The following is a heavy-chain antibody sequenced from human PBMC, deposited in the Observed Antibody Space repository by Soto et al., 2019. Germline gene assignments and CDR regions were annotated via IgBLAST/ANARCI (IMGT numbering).Heavy chain of an antibody. J-gene: IGHJ6*02. CDR3: ARVITGYYYGMDV. D-gene: IGHD1-20*01. V-gene: IGHV3-30*03. CDR1: GFTFSTYG. Sequence: PGGSLRLSCAASGFTFSTYGMHWVRQAPGKGLEWVAVISYDGSNKYYADPVKGRFTISRDNSKNTLYLQMNSLRAEDTAVYYCARVITGYYYGMDVWGQGTTVIVSS. CDR2: ISYDGSNK.